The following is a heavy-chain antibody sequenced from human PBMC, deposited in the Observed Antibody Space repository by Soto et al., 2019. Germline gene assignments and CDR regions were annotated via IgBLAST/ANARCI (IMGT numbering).Heavy chain of an antibody. D-gene: IGHD1-7*01. CDR3: AIKPSKFPYNWNYEQSFDI. Sequence: SVKVSCKASGGTFSSYAISWVRQAPGQGLEWMGGIIPIFGTANYAQKFQGRVTITADKSTSTAYMELSSLRSEDTAVYYCAIKPSKFPYNWNYEQSFDISGEGTMVTV. V-gene: IGHV1-69*06. J-gene: IGHJ3*02. CDR2: IIPIFGTA. CDR1: GGTFSSYA.